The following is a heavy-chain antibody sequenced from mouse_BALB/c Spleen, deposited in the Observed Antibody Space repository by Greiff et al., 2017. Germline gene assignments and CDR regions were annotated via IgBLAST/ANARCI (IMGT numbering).Heavy chain of an antibody. D-gene: IGHD2-1*01. CDR2: ISNGGGST. V-gene: IGHV5-12-2*01. CDR1: GFTFSSYT. Sequence: DVQLVESGGGLVQPGGSLKLSCAASGFTFSSYTMSWVRQTPEKRLEWVAYISNGGGSTYYPDTVKGRFTISRDNAKNTLYLQMSSLKSEDTAMYYCARQGNGNYPYAMDYWGQGTSVTVSS. J-gene: IGHJ4*01. CDR3: ARQGNGNYPYAMDY.